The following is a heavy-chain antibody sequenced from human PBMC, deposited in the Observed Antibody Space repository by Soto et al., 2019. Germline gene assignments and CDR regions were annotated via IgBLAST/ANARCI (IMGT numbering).Heavy chain of an antibody. D-gene: IGHD6-13*01. CDR3: ARSHGIAAAGPPFDY. J-gene: IGHJ4*02. CDR2: ISTYNGDT. V-gene: IGHV1-18*01. CDR1: GCTFTSYG. Sequence: QVQLVQSGAEVKEPGASVKVSCKAAGCTFTSYGFSWVRQAPGQGLEWMGWISTYNGDTHYAQNLQGRVTMTTDTSTSTAYMELRSLRSDDTAVYYCARSHGIAAAGPPFDYWGQVTLVTVSS.